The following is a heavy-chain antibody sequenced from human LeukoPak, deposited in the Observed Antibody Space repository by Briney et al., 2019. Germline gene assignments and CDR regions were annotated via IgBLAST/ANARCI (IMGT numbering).Heavy chain of an antibody. D-gene: IGHD3-10*01. CDR3: VKDRGGLARDFDY. CDR1: GFTFSDYA. CDR2: FSTYGALT. J-gene: IGHJ4*02. V-gene: IGHV3-64D*09. Sequence: GGSLRLSCSASGFTFSDYAMHWVRQAPGKGLEYLSSFSTYGALTYYADSVKGRFTISSDTSKNTLYLQMSSLRPEDTAVYYCVKDRGGLARDFDYWGQGTLVTLSA.